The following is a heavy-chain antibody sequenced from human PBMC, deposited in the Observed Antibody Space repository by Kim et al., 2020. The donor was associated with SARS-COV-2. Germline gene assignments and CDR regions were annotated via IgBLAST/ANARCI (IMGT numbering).Heavy chain of an antibody. CDR1: GYTFTSYG. CDR3: AREGIRYFDWLNPYYYYGMDV. Sequence: ASVKVSCKASGYTFTSYGISWVRQAPGQGLEWMGWISAYNGNTNYAQKLQGRVTMTTDTSTSTAYMELRSLRSDDTAVYYCAREGIRYFDWLNPYYYYGMDVWGQGTTVTVSS. D-gene: IGHD3-9*01. CDR2: ISAYNGNT. V-gene: IGHV1-18*01. J-gene: IGHJ6*02.